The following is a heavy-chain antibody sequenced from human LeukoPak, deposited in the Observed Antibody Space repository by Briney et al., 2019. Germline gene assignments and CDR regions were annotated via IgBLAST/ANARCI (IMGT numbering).Heavy chain of an antibody. J-gene: IGHJ4*02. D-gene: IGHD1-26*01. CDR2: IYTSGST. CDR1: GGSISSYY. CDR3: ARIISGRGAGYYFDY. V-gene: IGHV4-4*07. Sequence: SETLSLTCTVSGGSISSYYWSWIRQPAGKGLEWIGRIYTSGSTNYNPSLKSRVTTSVDTSKNQFSLKLSSVTAADTAVYYCARIISGRGAGYYFDYWGQGTLVTVSS.